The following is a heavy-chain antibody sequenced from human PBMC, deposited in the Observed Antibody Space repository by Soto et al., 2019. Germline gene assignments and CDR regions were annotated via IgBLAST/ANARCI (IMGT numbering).Heavy chain of an antibody. CDR2: IYYSGGI. Sequence: LSLTCTVSGGSISSGGYYWSWIRQHPGKGLEWIGYIYYSGGIYYNPSLKSRVTISVDTSKNQFSLKLSSVTAADTAVYYCAGGDYYHISGYYFHYYPLAVWGQGTTVTVSS. CDR1: GGSISSGGYY. J-gene: IGHJ6*02. D-gene: IGHD3-22*01. CDR3: AGGDYYHISGYYFHYYPLAV. V-gene: IGHV4-31*03.